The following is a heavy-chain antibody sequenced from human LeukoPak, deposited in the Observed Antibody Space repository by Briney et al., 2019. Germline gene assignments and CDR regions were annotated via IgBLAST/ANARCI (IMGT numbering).Heavy chain of an antibody. CDR3: ARAPPYYYGSGSYYLKGYYFDY. CDR1: GGSISSYY. CDR2: IYYSGST. D-gene: IGHD3-10*01. Sequence: PSETLSLTCTVSGGSISSYYWSWIRQPAGKGLEWIGYIYYSGSTNYNPPLKSRVTISVDTSKNQFSLKLSSVTAADTAVYYCARAPPYYYGSGSYYLKGYYFDYWGQGTLVTVSS. J-gene: IGHJ4*02. V-gene: IGHV4-59*01.